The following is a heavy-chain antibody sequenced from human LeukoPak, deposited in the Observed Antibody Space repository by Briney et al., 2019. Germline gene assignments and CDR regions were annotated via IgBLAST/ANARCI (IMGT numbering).Heavy chain of an antibody. J-gene: IGHJ5*02. CDR3: ARGGATGTTIGPENNWFDP. CDR1: GYTFTSYG. Sequence: ASVKVSCKASGYTFTSYGISWVRQAPGQGLAWMGWISAYNGNTNYAQKFQGGVTMTTDTSTSTAYMELRSLRSDDTAVYYCARGGATGTTIGPENNWFDPWGQGTLVTVSS. V-gene: IGHV1-18*01. CDR2: ISAYNGNT. D-gene: IGHD1-1*01.